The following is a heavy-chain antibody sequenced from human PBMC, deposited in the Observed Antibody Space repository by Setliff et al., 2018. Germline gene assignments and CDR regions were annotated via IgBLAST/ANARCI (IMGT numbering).Heavy chain of an antibody. CDR1: GGSISSGNYY. J-gene: IGHJ4*02. CDR3: ARGRYFESGSYYFPFDY. CDR2: IFSKGST. V-gene: IGHV4-61*09. D-gene: IGHD3-22*01. Sequence: PSETLSLTCTVSGGSISSGNYYWSWIRQPAGKATEWIGHIFSKGSTNNNPSLKSRVTRSIDSSKNQMSLRMTSVTAADTAVYYCARGRYFESGSYYFPFDYWGLGTLVTVSS.